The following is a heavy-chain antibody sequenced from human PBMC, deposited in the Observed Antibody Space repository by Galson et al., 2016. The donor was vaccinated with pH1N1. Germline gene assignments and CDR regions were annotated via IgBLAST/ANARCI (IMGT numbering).Heavy chain of an antibody. CDR3: ARRSAVAGVDY. CDR1: GYSFSSHW. V-gene: IGHV5-51*01. D-gene: IGHD6-19*01. CDR2: IYPGDSDT. J-gene: IGHJ4*02. Sequence: GAEVKQPGESLKISCQGSGYSFSSHWIGWVRQMPGKGLEWMGIIYPGDSDTKYSPSFQGQVTFSADKSINTAYLQWSSLKASDTAMYFCARRSAVAGVDYWGQGTLVTVSS.